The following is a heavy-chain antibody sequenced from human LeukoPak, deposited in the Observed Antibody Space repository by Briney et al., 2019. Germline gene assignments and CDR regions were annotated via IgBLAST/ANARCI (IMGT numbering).Heavy chain of an antibody. CDR3: ARDAYYYDSSGSD. V-gene: IGHV1-2*02. D-gene: IGHD3-22*01. Sequence: ASVKVSCKASGYTFTGYYMHWVRQAPGQGLEWMGWINPNSGGTNYAQKFQGRVTMTRDTSISTAYMELSRLRSDDTAVYYCARDAYYYDSSGSDRGQGTLVTVSS. CDR2: INPNSGGT. CDR1: GYTFTGYY. J-gene: IGHJ4*02.